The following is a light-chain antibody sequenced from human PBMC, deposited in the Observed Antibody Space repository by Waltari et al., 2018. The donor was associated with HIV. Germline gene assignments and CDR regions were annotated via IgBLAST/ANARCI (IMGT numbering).Light chain of an antibody. V-gene: IGLV1-44*01. J-gene: IGLJ2*01. CDR1: SSNIRSNT. CDR3: AAWDDSLSAVV. Sequence: QSVLTQPPSASGTPGQRVTISCSGSSSNIRSNTVHWYQQLPGTAPKLLIYVSNQRPSGVPDRFSGSKSGTSASLAISGLQSEDDADYFCAAWDDSLSAVVFGGGTKLTVL. CDR2: VSN.